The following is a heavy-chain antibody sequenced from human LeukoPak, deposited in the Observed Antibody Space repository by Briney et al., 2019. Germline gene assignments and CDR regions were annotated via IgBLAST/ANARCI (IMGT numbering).Heavy chain of an antibody. CDR1: GYTLSSYG. CDR2: ISGFRGNT. Sequence: ASVKVSCKASGYTLSSYGISWVRQAPGQGLEWMGWISGFRGNTNYAQNLRGRVTMTTDTFTTSAYMELRSLNSDDTAVYYCARDFLSYDGTENHYEDTFDSSGQGTMVTASS. CDR3: ARDFLSYDGTENHYEDTFDS. V-gene: IGHV1-18*01. D-gene: IGHD3-22*01. J-gene: IGHJ3*02.